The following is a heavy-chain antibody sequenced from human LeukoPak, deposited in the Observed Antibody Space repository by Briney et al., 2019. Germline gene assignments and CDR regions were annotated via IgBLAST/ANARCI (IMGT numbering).Heavy chain of an antibody. CDR2: TYCRSKWYN. Sequence: SQTLSLTCVISGDSVSSNSTPWNWIRQSPSRGLEWLGRTYCRSKWYNDYAVSVKSRITINPDTSQNQFSLQLNSVTPEDTAVYYCAREGLHGFDYWGQGTLVTVPS. V-gene: IGHV6-1*01. CDR1: GDSVSSNSTP. J-gene: IGHJ4*02. CDR3: AREGLHGFDY.